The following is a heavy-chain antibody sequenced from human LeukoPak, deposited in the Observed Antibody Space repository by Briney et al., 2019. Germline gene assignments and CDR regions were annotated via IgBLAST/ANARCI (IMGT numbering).Heavy chain of an antibody. CDR1: GFTFSSYS. CDR3: ANEEWYRFDY. V-gene: IGHV3-7*03. D-gene: IGHD2-8*01. J-gene: IGHJ4*02. Sequence: PGGSLRLSCAASGFTFSSYSMNWVRQAPGKGLEWVATMDGGGSATYYVDSVKGRFTITRDNAKNSLFLQMNSLRAEDTALYYCANEEWYRFDYWGQGTLVTVPS. CDR2: MDGGGSAT.